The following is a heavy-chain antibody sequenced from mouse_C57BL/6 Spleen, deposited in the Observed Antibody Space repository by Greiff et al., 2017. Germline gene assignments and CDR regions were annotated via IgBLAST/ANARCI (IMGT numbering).Heavy chain of an antibody. D-gene: IGHD3-3*01. CDR2: ISSGGSYT. J-gene: IGHJ4*01. CDR1: GFTFSSYG. V-gene: IGHV5-6*01. CDR3: ARHNKGSNAMDY. Sequence: EVKLMESGGDLVKPGGSLKLSCAASGFTFSSYGMSWVRQTPDKRLAWVATISSGGSYTYYPDSVKGRFTISRDNAKNTLYLQMSSLKSEDTAMYYCARHNKGSNAMDYWGQGTSVTVSS.